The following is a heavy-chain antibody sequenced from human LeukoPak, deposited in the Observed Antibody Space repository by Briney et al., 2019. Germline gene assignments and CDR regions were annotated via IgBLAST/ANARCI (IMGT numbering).Heavy chain of an antibody. J-gene: IGHJ3*02. V-gene: IGHV1-69*05. CDR3: ARVEDSSGSYAFDI. CDR2: IIPIFGTA. CDR1: GGTFSSYA. D-gene: IGHD3-22*01. Sequence: SVKVSCKASGGTFSSYAISWVRQAPGQGLEWMGRIIPIFGTANYAQKFQGRVTITTDESTSTTYMELSSLRSEDTAVYYCARVEDSSGSYAFDIWGQGTMVTVSS.